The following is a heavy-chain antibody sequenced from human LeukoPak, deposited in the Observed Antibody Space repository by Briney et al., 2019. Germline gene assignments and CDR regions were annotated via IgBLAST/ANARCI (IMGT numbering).Heavy chain of an antibody. CDR2: IIQSGGT. CDR3: ARGEDAFDI. V-gene: IGHV4-4*02. D-gene: IGHD3-16*01. CDR1: GGSISSSNW. Sequence: PSETLSLTCAVSGGSISSSNWWSWVRQPPGKGLEWIGEIIQSGGTNYNPSLKSRATISVDTSKKQFFLKLTSVTAADTAVYYCARGEDAFDIWGQGTMVIVSS. J-gene: IGHJ3*02.